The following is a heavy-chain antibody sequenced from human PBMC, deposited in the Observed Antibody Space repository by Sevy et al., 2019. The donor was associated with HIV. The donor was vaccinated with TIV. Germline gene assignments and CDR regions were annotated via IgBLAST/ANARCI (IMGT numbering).Heavy chain of an antibody. V-gene: IGHV4-4*07. J-gene: IGHJ4*02. CDR2: IYDSGSA. CDR1: GDSISNYY. Sequence: SETLSLTCTVSGDSISNYYWSWIRQPAGKGLEWIGRIYDSGSATYNPSLESRFTMSADTTKNQLSLKLNSVTAADTAVYYCARDRVTIFGVTIDYYFDYWGQGTLVTVSS. CDR3: ARDRVTIFGVTIDYYFDY. D-gene: IGHD3-3*01.